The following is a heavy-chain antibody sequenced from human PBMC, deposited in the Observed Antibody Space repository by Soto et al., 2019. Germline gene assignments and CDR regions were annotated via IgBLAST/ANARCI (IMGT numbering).Heavy chain of an antibody. D-gene: IGHD6-19*01. V-gene: IGHV2-5*02. Sequence: QITLKVSGPTLVKPTQTLTLTCTFSGFSLSTSGVGVGWIRQPPGKALEWLALIYWVDGKRYSPSLQSRLTISKDTSKNQVVLTMTNMDPVDTATYYCAHSLRVSSPYNTGWEYYFNSWGQGTLVTVSS. CDR1: GFSLSTSGVG. CDR3: AHSLRVSSPYNTGWEYYFNS. CDR2: IYWVDGK. J-gene: IGHJ4*02.